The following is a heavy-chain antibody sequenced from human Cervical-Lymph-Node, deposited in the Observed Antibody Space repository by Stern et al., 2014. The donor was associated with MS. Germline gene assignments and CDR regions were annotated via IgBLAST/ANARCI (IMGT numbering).Heavy chain of an antibody. Sequence: VQLVESGAEVKKPGSSVKGSCKSSGGIFSSYAINWVRQAPGQGLEWMGGVIPMFGTADYAHNFQGRVTITADESTTTAYMELSSLRSEDTAVYYCARGQSDFDYWGQGTLVSVSA. D-gene: IGHD6-19*01. J-gene: IGHJ4*02. CDR3: ARGQSDFDY. CDR1: GGIFSSYA. CDR2: VIPMFGTA. V-gene: IGHV1-69*01.